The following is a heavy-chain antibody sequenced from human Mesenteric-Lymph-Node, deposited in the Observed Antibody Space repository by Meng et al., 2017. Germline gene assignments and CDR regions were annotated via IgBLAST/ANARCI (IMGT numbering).Heavy chain of an antibody. Sequence: GSLRLSCAVSGYSISSGYYWGWIRQPPGKGLEWIGSIYHSGSTYYNPSLKSRVTISVDTSKNQFSLKLSSVTAADTAVYYCARVRGIAVAGKGKYYFDYWGQGTLVTVSS. CDR2: IYHSGST. D-gene: IGHD6-19*01. J-gene: IGHJ4*02. CDR3: ARVRGIAVAGKGKYYFDY. V-gene: IGHV4-38-2*01. CDR1: GYSISSGYY.